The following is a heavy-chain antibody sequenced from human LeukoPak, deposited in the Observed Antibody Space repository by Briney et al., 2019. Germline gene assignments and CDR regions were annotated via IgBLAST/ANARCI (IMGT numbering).Heavy chain of an antibody. CDR3: AKDLVVGYCSGGSCSGY. CDR1: GFTFSSYA. CDR2: ISGSGGST. V-gene: IGHV3-23*01. J-gene: IGHJ4*02. Sequence: QSGGSLRLSCAASGFTFSSYAMSWVRQAPGKGLEWVSAISGSGGSTYYADSVKGRFTISRDNSKNTLYLQMNSLRAEDTAVYYCAKDLVVGYCSGGSCSGYWGQGTLVTVSS. D-gene: IGHD2-15*01.